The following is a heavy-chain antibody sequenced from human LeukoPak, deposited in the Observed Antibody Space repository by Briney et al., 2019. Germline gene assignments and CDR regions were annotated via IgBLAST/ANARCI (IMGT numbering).Heavy chain of an antibody. CDR3: ARDLRTYYMDV. CDR1: GYSISSGYY. Sequence: SETLSLTCTVSGYSISSGYYWGWIRQPPGKGLEWIGSIYHSGSTYYNPSLKSRVTISVDTSKNQFSLKLSSVTAADTAVYYCARDLRTYYMDVWGKGTTVTVSS. J-gene: IGHJ6*03. CDR2: IYHSGST. V-gene: IGHV4-38-2*02. D-gene: IGHD1-7*01.